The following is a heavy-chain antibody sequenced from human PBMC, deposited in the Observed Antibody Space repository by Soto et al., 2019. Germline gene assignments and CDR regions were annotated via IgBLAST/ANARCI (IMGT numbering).Heavy chain of an antibody. CDR1: GFTFDDYA. J-gene: IGHJ4*02. CDR2: ISSDGSST. CDR3: ARGIGYSAQDY. D-gene: IGHD1-1*01. V-gene: IGHV3-9*01. Sequence: EVQLVESGGGLVQPGRSLRLSCAASGFTFDDYAMHWVRQAPGKGLEWVSGISSDGSSTNYADSVKGRFTISRDNAKNTLYLQMDSLRADDTAVYYCARGIGYSAQDYWGQGTLVTVSS.